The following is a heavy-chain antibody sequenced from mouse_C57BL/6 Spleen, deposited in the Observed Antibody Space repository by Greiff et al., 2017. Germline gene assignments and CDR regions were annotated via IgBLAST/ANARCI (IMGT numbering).Heavy chain of an antibody. CDR2: YVPSDSYP. D-gene: IGHD3-2*02. Sequence: VKLQQPGAELVMPGASVQLSCKASGYTFTSYWLNWVKQRPGHGLEWIGEYVPSDSYPNYNQKFKGKSTLTVYKSSSTAYMQLSSLTSEDSAVYYCARLAQATGGYYWGQGTSVTVSS. V-gene: IGHV1-69*01. J-gene: IGHJ4*01. CDR1: GYTFTSYW. CDR3: ARLAQATGGYY.